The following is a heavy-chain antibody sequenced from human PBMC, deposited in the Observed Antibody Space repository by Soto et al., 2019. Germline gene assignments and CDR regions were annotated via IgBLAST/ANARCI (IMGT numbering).Heavy chain of an antibody. V-gene: IGHV2-5*02. D-gene: IGHD6-19*01. CDR1: GFSLSTSGVG. CDR3: AHRQVAGGYWYVDL. Sequence: QITLKESGPTLVKPTQTLTLTCTFSGFSLSTSGVGVGWIRQPPGKALEWLALIYWDDDKRYSPSLKSRLTITKDTSKNQVVLTMTNMDSVDTATYYCAHRQVAGGYWYVDLWGRGTLVTVSS. J-gene: IGHJ2*01. CDR2: IYWDDDK.